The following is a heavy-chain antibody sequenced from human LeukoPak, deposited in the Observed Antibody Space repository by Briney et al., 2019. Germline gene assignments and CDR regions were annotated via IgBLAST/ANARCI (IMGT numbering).Heavy chain of an antibody. CDR2: IKQDGSEK. CDR1: GFTFSRYW. V-gene: IGHV3-7*01. CDR3: ARADGIAVARDYYYMDV. Sequence: GSLRLSCAASGFTFSRYWMSWVRQAPGKGLEWGANIKQDGSEKNYVDSVKGRFTISRDNAKNSLYLQMNSLRAEDTAVYYCARADGIAVARDYYYMDVWGKGTTVTVSS. J-gene: IGHJ6*03. D-gene: IGHD6-19*01.